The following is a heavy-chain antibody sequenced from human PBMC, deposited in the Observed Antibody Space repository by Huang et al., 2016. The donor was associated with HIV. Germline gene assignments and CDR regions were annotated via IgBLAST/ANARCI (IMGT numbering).Heavy chain of an antibody. CDR1: GYTFPNYD. CDR2: MNPNTGNT. D-gene: IGHD4-17*01. J-gene: IGHJ4*02. Sequence: QVHLVQSGAEVKKPGASVKVSCKASGYTFPNYDINWVRQAPGRGLEWRGGMNPNTGNTGFAQSFQGRVTMTRKTSITTAYMELTSLTSEDTAVYYCARSAYGDLDYWGLGTLVIVSS. V-gene: IGHV1-8*02. CDR3: ARSAYGDLDY.